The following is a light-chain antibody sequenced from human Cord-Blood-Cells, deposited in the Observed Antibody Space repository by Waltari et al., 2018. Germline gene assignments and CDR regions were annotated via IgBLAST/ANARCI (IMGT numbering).Light chain of an antibody. CDR1: QSVSSY. V-gene: IGKV3-11*01. CDR2: DAS. J-gene: IGKJ4*01. CDR3: QQRSNWPPLT. Sequence: EIVLTQSPATLSLSPGERAPLSCRASQSVSSYLAWYQHKPGQAPRLLIYDASNRATGIPARFSGSGSGTDFTLTISSLEPEDFAVYYCQQRSNWPPLTFGGGTKVEIK.